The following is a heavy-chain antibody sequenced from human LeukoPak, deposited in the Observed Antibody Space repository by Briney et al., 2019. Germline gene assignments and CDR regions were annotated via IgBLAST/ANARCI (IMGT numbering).Heavy chain of an antibody. D-gene: IGHD1-26*01. J-gene: IGHJ4*02. CDR2: INNDGSST. V-gene: IGHV3-74*01. Sequence: GGSLRLSCAASGFTFSSYWMHWVRQAPGKGLVWVSHINNDGSSTTYADSVKGRFTISRDNAKNTLYLQMNSLRADDTAVYYCARGYSGNYRIDYWGQGTLVTVSS. CDR3: ARGYSGNYRIDY. CDR1: GFTFSSYW.